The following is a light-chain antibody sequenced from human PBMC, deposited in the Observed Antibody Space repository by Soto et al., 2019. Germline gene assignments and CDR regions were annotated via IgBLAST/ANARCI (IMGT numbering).Light chain of an antibody. CDR3: LLYYDTIRV. Sequence: QAVVTQEPSLTVSPGGTVTLTCGXSTGTVXTXHFPYWFQXKPGQAPTALIFDTRNRHSCTXARFSGSLLGGKAALTLSGAEPEDEADYYCLLYYDTIRVFGGGTKLTVL. J-gene: IGLJ3*02. CDR1: TGTVXTXHF. CDR2: DTR. V-gene: IGLV7-46*01.